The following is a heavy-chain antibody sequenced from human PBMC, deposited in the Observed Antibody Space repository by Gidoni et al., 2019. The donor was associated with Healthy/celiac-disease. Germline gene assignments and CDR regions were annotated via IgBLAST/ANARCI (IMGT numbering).Heavy chain of an antibody. Sequence: QVQLQESGPVLVRPSGTLSLTCAVSRCSISSSNWWSWVLQPPGKGLEWIGEIYHSGSTNYNPSRKSRVTISVDKSKNQFSLKLSSVTDADTAVYYCASGVYSGYGEDYWGQGTLVTVSS. D-gene: IGHD5-12*01. V-gene: IGHV4-4*02. CDR3: ASGVYSGYGEDY. CDR1: RCSISSSNW. CDR2: IYHSGST. J-gene: IGHJ4*02.